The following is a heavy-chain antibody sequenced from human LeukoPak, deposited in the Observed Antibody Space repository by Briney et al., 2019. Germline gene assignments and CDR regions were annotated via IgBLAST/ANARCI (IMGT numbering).Heavy chain of an antibody. CDR2: ISGSGGST. D-gene: IGHD6-13*01. V-gene: IGHV3-23*01. CDR3: AKDPDSSSWYDNYFDY. CDR1: GFTFSSYA. Sequence: GGSLRLSCAASGFTFSSYAMSWVRQAPGKGLEWVSAISGSGGSTYYADSVKGRFTISRDNSKNTLYLQMNSLRAEDTAVYYCAKDPDSSSWYDNYFDYWGQGTLVTVSS. J-gene: IGHJ4*02.